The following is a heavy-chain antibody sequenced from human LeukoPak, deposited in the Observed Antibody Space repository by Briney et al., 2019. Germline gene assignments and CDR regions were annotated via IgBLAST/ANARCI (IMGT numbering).Heavy chain of an antibody. D-gene: IGHD2-21*01. CDR1: GFTFSSYG. V-gene: IGHV3-30*18. CDR2: ISYDGSNK. J-gene: IGHJ3*02. CDR3: AKDDWDAFDI. Sequence: GRSLRLSCAASGFTFSSYGMHWVRQAPGKGLEWVAVISYDGSNKYYADSVKGRFTISRDNSKNTLYLQMNSLRAEDTAVYYCAKDDWDAFDIWGQGTMVTVSS.